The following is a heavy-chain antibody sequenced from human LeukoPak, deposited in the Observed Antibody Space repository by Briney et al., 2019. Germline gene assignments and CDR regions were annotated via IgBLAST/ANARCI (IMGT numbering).Heavy chain of an antibody. D-gene: IGHD3-22*01. J-gene: IGHJ5*02. CDR2: NYYSGST. CDR3: ARHRYYYDSNGYYYQP. V-gene: IGHV4-59*01. Sequence: ASETLSLTCSVPVASISCYYGGWIRRPPGKGLEWIGYNYYSGSTNYNPPLKSRVTKSVDTSKNQFSLRLSSVTAADTAVYYCARHRYYYDSNGYYYQPWGQGTLVTVSS. CDR1: VASISCYY.